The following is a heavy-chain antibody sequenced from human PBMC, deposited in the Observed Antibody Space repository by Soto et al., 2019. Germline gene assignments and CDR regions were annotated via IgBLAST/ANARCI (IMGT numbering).Heavy chain of an antibody. CDR3: ARDGYYDSGSYGMDV. CDR1: GYTFNNYG. Sequence: QVQLVQSGAEVKKPGASVKVSCKTSGYTFNNYGISWVRQAPGQGLEWMGWISDYNGNTNYPQKFQGRGTMTTDTSTKTVYMVLTSLRSDDTAVYYCARDGYYDSGSYGMDVWGRGTTVTVSS. J-gene: IGHJ6*02. V-gene: IGHV1-18*01. D-gene: IGHD3-10*01. CDR2: ISDYNGNT.